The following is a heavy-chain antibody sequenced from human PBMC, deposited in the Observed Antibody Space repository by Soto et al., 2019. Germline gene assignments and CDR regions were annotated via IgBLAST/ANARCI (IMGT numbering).Heavy chain of an antibody. Sequence: GSLRLSCTASGFTFSNYAMSWVRQAPGKGLEWVSAITRTDSTYYADSVKGRFTISRDNSRNTLYLQMNSLGAEDAALHYCAKALVGEVGATDYWGQGTLVTVSS. CDR3: AKALVGEVGATDY. CDR2: ITRTDST. V-gene: IGHV3-23*01. J-gene: IGHJ4*02. CDR1: GFTFSNYA. D-gene: IGHD1-26*01.